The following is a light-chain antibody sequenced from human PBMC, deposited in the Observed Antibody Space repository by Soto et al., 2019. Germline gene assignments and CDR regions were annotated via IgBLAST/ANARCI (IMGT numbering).Light chain of an antibody. CDR1: QDICKY. J-gene: IGKJ2*01. Sequence: DIQMTQSPSSLSAAVGERVTFTCQASQDICKYLNWYQQKPGKAPKLLIYDASNLERGVPSRFSGSGSLTDFSLTVDSLQPEDTATYYCQQYDHPPYTFGQGTKLEIK. CDR2: DAS. CDR3: QQYDHPPYT. V-gene: IGKV1-33*01.